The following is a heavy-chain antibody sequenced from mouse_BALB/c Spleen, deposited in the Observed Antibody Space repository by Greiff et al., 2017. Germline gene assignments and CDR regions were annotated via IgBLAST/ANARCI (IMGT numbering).Heavy chain of an antibody. CDR3: APIYDGYLAWFAY. V-gene: IGHV1-87*01. CDR2: IYPGDGDT. J-gene: IGHJ3*01. D-gene: IGHD2-3*01. CDR1: GYTFTSYW. Sequence: VQLQQSGAELARPGASVKLSCKASGYTFTSYWMQWVKQRPGQGLEWIGAIYPGDGDTRYTQKFKGKATLTADKSSSTAYMQLSSLASEDSAVYYCAPIYDGYLAWFAYWGQGTLVTVSA.